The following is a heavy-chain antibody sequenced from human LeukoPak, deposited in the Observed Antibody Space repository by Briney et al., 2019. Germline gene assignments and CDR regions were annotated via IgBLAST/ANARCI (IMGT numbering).Heavy chain of an antibody. D-gene: IGHD6-13*01. Sequence: PSETLSLTCTVSGGSISSYYWSWIRQPPGKGLEWIGDIYYSGSTNYNPSLKSRVTISVDTSKNQFSLKLSSVTAADTAVYYCARALPPGYSSSWYHLDYWGQGTLVTVSS. J-gene: IGHJ4*02. CDR1: GGSISSYY. CDR2: IYYSGST. V-gene: IGHV4-59*01. CDR3: ARALPPGYSSSWYHLDY.